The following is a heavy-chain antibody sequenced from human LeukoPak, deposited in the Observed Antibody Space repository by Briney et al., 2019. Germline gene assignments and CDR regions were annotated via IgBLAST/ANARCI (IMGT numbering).Heavy chain of an antibody. CDR2: INPNSGGT. CDR3: ASSVYSYGPDYGMDV. V-gene: IGHV1-2*02. J-gene: IGHJ6*02. CDR1: GYTFTGYY. Sequence: ASVKVSCKASGYTFTGYYMHWVRQAPGQGLEWMGWINPNSGGTNYAQKFQGRVTMTRDTSISTAYMELSRLRSGDTAVYYCASSVYSYGPDYGMDVWGQGTTVTVSS. D-gene: IGHD5-18*01.